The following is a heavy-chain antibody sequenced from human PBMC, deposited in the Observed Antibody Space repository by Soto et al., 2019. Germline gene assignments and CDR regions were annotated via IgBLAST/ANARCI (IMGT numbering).Heavy chain of an antibody. V-gene: IGHV3-9*01. Sequence: GGSLRLSCAASGFTFDDYAMHWVRQAPGKGLEWVSGISWNSGSIGYADSVKGRFTISRDNAKNSLYLQMNSLRAEDTALYYCAKDILRGEWLAVFDYWGQGTLVTVSS. J-gene: IGHJ4*02. CDR1: GFTFDDYA. CDR3: AKDILRGEWLAVFDY. D-gene: IGHD6-19*01. CDR2: ISWNSGSI.